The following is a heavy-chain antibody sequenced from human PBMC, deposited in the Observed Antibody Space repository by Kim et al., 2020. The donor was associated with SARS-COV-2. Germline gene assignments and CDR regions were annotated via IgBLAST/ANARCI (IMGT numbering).Heavy chain of an antibody. J-gene: IGHJ3*02. D-gene: IGHD2-21*01. Sequence: SETLSLTCTVSGGSISSFFWSWIRQPAGKGLEWVGRIYTSVTTQYNSSLKSRVTMSVDTSKNQFSLRLSSVTAADTAVYYCAGASKHAESPDTFEIWGQGTKVTVSS. V-gene: IGHV4-4*07. CDR3: AGASKHAESPDTFEI. CDR1: GGSISSFF. CDR2: IYTSVTT.